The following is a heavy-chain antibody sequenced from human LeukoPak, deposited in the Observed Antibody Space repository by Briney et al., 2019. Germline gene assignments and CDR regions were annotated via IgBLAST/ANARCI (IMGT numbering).Heavy chain of an antibody. CDR3: ARDVGGSLDY. J-gene: IGHJ4*02. Sequence: GGSLRLSCVASGFTFSDYWMAWVRQAPGKGPEWVANIKQDGIAKHYVDSVKGRVTISRDNAGNSLYLQMNSLRAEDAAVSYCARDVGGSLDYWGQGTLVTVSS. CDR2: IKQDGIAK. D-gene: IGHD2-15*01. CDR1: GFTFSDYW. V-gene: IGHV3-7*01.